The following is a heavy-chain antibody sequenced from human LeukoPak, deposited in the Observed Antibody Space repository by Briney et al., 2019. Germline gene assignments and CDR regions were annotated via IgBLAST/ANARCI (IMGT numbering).Heavy chain of an antibody. V-gene: IGHV4-39*01. J-gene: IGHJ5*02. CDR3: ARAIYCSCTSCHLSGWFDP. CDR2: IYYSGST. CDR1: GGSISSSSYY. Sequence: SETLSLTCTVSGGSISSSSYYWGWIRQPPGKGLEWIGSIYYSGSTYYNPSLKSRVTISVDTSKNQFSLKLSSVTAADTAVYYCARAIYCSCTSCHLSGWFDPWGQGTLVTVSS. D-gene: IGHD2-2*01.